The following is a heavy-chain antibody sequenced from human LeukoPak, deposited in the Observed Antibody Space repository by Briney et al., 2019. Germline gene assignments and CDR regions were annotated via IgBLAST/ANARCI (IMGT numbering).Heavy chain of an antibody. CDR1: GFTFSSYG. D-gene: IGHD3-10*01. CDR2: IWYDGSNK. Sequence: PGGSLRLSCAASGFTFSSYGMHWVRQAPGKGLEWVAVIWYDGSNKYYADSVKGRFTISRDNSKNTLYLQMNSLRAEGTAVYYCARVPSYYYGLDYWGQGTLVTVSS. CDR3: ARVPSYYYGLDY. J-gene: IGHJ4*02. V-gene: IGHV3-33*01.